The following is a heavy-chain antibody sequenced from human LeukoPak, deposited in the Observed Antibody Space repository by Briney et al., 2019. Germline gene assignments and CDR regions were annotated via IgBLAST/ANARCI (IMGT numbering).Heavy chain of an antibody. CDR3: ARGNIAVPGTPYYFEY. CDR2: MNPNSGNT. D-gene: IGHD6-19*01. V-gene: IGHV1-8*01. Sequence: GASVKVSCKASGYTFSSSDINWVRQATGQGLEWMGWMNPNSGNTYYAQRFQGRVTMTRDTSISTAYMEVSSLRSEDTAVYYCARGNIAVPGTPYYFEYWGQGTVVTVSS. J-gene: IGHJ4*02. CDR1: GYTFSSSD.